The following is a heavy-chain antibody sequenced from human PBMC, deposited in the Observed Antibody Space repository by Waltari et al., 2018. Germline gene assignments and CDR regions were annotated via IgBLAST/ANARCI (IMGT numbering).Heavy chain of an antibody. CDR3: ARQRLYDFWSGYSATFDY. J-gene: IGHJ4*02. V-gene: IGHV4-39*01. CDR1: GGSLSSSSYY. Sequence: QLQLQESGPGLVKPSETLSLTCTVSGGSLSSSSYYWGWIRQPPGKGLEWIGSIYYSGSTYYNPSLKSRVTISVDTSKNQFSLKLSSVTAADTAVYYCARQRLYDFWSGYSATFDYWGQGTLVTVSS. CDR2: IYYSGST. D-gene: IGHD3-3*01.